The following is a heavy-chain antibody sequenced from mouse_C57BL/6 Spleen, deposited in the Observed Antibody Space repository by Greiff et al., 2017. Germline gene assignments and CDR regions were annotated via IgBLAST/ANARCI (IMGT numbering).Heavy chain of an antibody. CDR1: GYTFTDHT. Sequence: QVQLQQSDAELVKPGASVKISCKVSGYTFTDHTIHWMKQRPEQGLEWIGYISPRDGSTKYNEKFKGKATLTADKSSSTAYMQLNSLTSEDAAVYFCARWKYGNLAWFAYWCQGTLVTVSA. D-gene: IGHD2-1*01. V-gene: IGHV1-78*01. J-gene: IGHJ3*01. CDR2: ISPRDGST. CDR3: ARWKYGNLAWFAY.